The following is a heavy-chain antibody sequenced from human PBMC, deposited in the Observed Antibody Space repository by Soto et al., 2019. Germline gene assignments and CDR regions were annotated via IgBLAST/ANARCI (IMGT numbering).Heavy chain of an antibody. CDR2: IKEDGSEK. Sequence: PXGSLILSCSASGFTFSNYWLSWVRQAPGKGLDWVANIKEDGSEKYYVDSVEGRFTISRDNAKNSLYLQMTSLRAEDTALYYCARGWGHFDSSGFPYLYAMDVWGQGTTVTVSS. D-gene: IGHD3-22*01. J-gene: IGHJ6*02. CDR1: GFTFSNYW. CDR3: ARGWGHFDSSGFPYLYAMDV. V-gene: IGHV3-7*01.